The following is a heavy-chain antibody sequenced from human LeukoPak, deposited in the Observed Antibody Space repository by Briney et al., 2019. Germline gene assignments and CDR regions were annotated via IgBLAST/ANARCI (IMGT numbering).Heavy chain of an antibody. CDR3: ARVRGCSSTSCYGQADH. Sequence: GASVKVSCKASGGTFSSYAISWVRQAPGQGLEWMGGIIPIFGTANYAQKFQGRVTITTDESTSTAYMELSSLRSEDTAVYYCARVRGCSSTSCYGQADHWGQGTLVTVSS. CDR2: IIPIFGTA. V-gene: IGHV1-69*05. CDR1: GGTFSSYA. J-gene: IGHJ4*02. D-gene: IGHD2-2*01.